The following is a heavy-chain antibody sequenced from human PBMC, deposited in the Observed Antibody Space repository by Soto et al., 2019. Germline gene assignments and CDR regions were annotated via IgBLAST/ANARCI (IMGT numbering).Heavy chain of an antibody. J-gene: IGHJ4*02. CDR3: ARGKGIAVAGWDYFDY. CDR2: MNPNSGNT. CDR1: GYTFTSYD. D-gene: IGHD6-19*01. V-gene: IGHV1-8*01. Sequence: QVQLVQSGAEVKKPGASVMVSCKASGYTFTSYDINWVRQATGQGLEWMGWMNPNSGNTGYAQKFQGRVTMTRNTSISTAYMELSSLRSEDTAVYYCARGKGIAVAGWDYFDYWGQGTLVTVSS.